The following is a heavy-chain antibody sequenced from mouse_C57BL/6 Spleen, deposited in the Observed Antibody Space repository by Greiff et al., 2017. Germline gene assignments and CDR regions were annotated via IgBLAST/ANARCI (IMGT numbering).Heavy chain of an antibody. V-gene: IGHV1-69*01. D-gene: IGHD2-1*01. CDR1: GYTFTSYW. CDR2: FDPSDSYT. J-gene: IGHJ4*01. CDR3: ARGSYYGNYEAMDY. Sequence: QVQLQQPGAALVMPGASVKLSCKASGYTFTSYWMHWVKQRPGQGLEWIGEFDPSDSYTNYNQKFKGKSTLTVDKTSITAYMQLSSLTSEDSAVYYCARGSYYGNYEAMDYWGQGTSVTVSS.